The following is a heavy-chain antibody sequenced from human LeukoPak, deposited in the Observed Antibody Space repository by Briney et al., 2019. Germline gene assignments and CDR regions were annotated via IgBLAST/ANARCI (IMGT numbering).Heavy chain of an antibody. D-gene: IGHD3-10*01. CDR1: GFTFNNYV. CDR3: VATRVCGGVLLRPNCLYFEN. V-gene: IGHV3-23*01. Sequence: GGSLRLSCAASGFTFNNYVMSWVRQAPGKGLEWVSGIDYSGGNTNYADSVLGRFTVSRDNSKNTLYLQMNSLRAEDTAVYYCVATRVCGGVLLRPNCLYFENWGQGTLVSVSS. J-gene: IGHJ4*02. CDR2: IDYSGGNT.